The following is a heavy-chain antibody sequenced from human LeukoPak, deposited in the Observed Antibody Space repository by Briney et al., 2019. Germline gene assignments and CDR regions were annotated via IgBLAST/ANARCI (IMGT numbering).Heavy chain of an antibody. D-gene: IGHD1-26*01. J-gene: IGHJ4*02. CDR1: GFTVSSNY. CDR3: ARVTQGGIFDY. CDR2: MYSGGST. V-gene: IGHV3-66*01. Sequence: PGGSLRLSCAASGFTVSSNYMSWVRQAPGKGLEWVSVMYSGGSTYYADSVKGRFTTSRDNSKNTLYLQMNSLRAEDTAVYYCARVTQGGIFDYWGQGTLVTVSS.